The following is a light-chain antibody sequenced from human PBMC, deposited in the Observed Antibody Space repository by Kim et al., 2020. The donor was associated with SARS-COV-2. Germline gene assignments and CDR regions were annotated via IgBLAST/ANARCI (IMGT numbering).Light chain of an antibody. V-gene: IGLV6-57*04. J-gene: IGLJ2*01. CDR3: QSYNRDNVI. CDR1: SGSIDDNY. CDR2: EDD. Sequence: NFMLTQPHSVSESPGKTVTISCTRSSGSIDDNYVQWYQQRPGGVPTTVIYEDDQRPSGVSDRFSGSIDNSSNSASLTISGLRTEDEADYYCQSYNRDNVIFGGGTPLTVL.